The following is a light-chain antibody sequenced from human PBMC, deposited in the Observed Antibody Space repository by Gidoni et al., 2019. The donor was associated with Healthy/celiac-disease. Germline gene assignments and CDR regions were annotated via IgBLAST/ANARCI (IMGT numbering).Light chain of an antibody. Sequence: DIQMTQSPSTLSASVGDRLTITCRASQSISSWLAWYQQKPGKAPKLLIYKASTLESGVPSRFSGSGSGTDFNLNISSLQPEDFATYYCQQYNSSPYTFXQXTKLEIK. J-gene: IGKJ2*01. CDR1: QSISSW. CDR2: KAS. CDR3: QQYNSSPYT. V-gene: IGKV1-5*03.